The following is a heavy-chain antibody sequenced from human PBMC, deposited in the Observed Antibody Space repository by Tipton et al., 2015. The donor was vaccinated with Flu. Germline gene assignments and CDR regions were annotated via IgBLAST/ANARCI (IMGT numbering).Heavy chain of an antibody. CDR3: ARHLPKYCGGDCYSFDY. Sequence: QLVQSGAEVKKPGSSVKVSCKASGGTFSSYAISWVRQAPGQGLEWMGGIIPIFGTANYAQKFQGRVTITADESTSTAYMELSSLRSEDTAVYYCARHLPKYCGGDCYSFDYWGQGTLVTVSS. CDR2: IIPIFGTA. V-gene: IGHV1-69*01. J-gene: IGHJ4*02. CDR1: GGTFSSYA. D-gene: IGHD2-21*01.